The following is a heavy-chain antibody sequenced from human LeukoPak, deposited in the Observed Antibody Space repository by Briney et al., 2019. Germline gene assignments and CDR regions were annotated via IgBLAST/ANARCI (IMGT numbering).Heavy chain of an antibody. CDR3: AKDVAQQLVLLYYYGMDV. V-gene: IGHV3-23*01. D-gene: IGHD6-13*01. J-gene: IGHJ6*02. CDR1: GFTFRRHA. CDR2: ISGSGHRT. Sequence: GGSLRLSCAASGFTFRRHAMSWVRQAPGKGLEWVSIISGSGHRTYYADSVKGRFTISRDNSKNTLDLQMNSLRAEDTAVYYCAKDVAQQLVLLYYYGMDVWGQGTTVTVSS.